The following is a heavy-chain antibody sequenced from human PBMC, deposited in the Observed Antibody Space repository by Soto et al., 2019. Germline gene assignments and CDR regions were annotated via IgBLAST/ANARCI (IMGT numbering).Heavy chain of an antibody. J-gene: IGHJ3*02. V-gene: IGHV4-34*01. CDR1: GGSFSGYY. Sequence: QVQLQQWGAGLLKPSETLSLTCAVYGGSFSGYYWSWIRQPPGKGLEWIGEINHSGSTNYNPSLKSRVTRSVDTSKNQFSLKLSSVTAADTAVYYCARFVVVLAAPDAFDIWGQGTMVTVSS. CDR3: ARFVVVLAAPDAFDI. D-gene: IGHD2-15*01. CDR2: INHSGST.